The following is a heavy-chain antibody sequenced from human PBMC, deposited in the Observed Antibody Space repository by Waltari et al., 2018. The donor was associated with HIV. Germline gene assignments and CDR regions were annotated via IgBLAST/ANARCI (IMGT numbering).Heavy chain of an antibody. J-gene: IGHJ4*02. CDR2: IYTSGSP. V-gene: IGHV4-61*02. CDR1: GGSISSGSYY. CDR3: ARAPGYYDILTGYYNPYYFDY. D-gene: IGHD3-9*01. Sequence: QVQLQESGPGLVKPSQTLSLTCTVSGGSISSGSYYRSWIRQPAGKGLAWIGGIYTSGSPNYNPSLKSLVTISVDTSKNQFSLKLGSVTAADTAVYYCARAPGYYDILTGYYNPYYFDYWGQGTLVTVSS.